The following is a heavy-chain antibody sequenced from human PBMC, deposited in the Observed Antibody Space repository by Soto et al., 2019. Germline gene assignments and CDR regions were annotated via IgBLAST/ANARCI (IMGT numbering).Heavy chain of an antibody. D-gene: IGHD2-15*01. CDR2: ISWDGGST. J-gene: IGHJ4*02. Sequence: EVQLVESGGVVVQPGGSLRLSCAASGFTFDDYTMHWVRQAPGKGLEWVSLISWDGGSTYYADSVKGRFTISRDNSKNSLYLQMNSLRTEDTALYYCAKDSLPYCSGGSCYFDYWGQGTLGTVSS. CDR3: AKDSLPYCSGGSCYFDY. CDR1: GFTFDDYT. V-gene: IGHV3-43*01.